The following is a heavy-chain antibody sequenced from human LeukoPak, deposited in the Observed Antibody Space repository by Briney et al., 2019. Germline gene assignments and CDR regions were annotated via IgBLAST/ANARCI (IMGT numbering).Heavy chain of an antibody. CDR3: AKLDWGGSRYGYFDS. J-gene: IGHJ4*02. V-gene: IGHV3-48*03. Sequence: GGSLRLSCAASGFTFSSYEMNWVRQAPGKGLERVSYISSSGSTIYYADSVKGRFTISRDNAKNSLYLQMNSLRADDTAVYYCAKLDWGGSRYGYFDSWGQGTLVTVSS. CDR1: GFTFSSYE. D-gene: IGHD5-18*01. CDR2: ISSSGSTI.